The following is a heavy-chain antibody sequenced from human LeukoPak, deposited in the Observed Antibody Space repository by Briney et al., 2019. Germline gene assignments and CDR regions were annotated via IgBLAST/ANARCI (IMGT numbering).Heavy chain of an antibody. V-gene: IGHV3-53*01. Sequence: GGSLRLSCAASGFTVSSNYMSWVRQAPGEGLGWVSIIYSGGSTFYADSVKGRFTISRDNSKNTLYLQMNSLRAEDTAVYYCARGGYSYYYMDVWGKGTTVTVSS. CDR2: IYSGGST. D-gene: IGHD5-18*01. J-gene: IGHJ6*03. CDR1: GFTVSSNY. CDR3: ARGGYSYYYMDV.